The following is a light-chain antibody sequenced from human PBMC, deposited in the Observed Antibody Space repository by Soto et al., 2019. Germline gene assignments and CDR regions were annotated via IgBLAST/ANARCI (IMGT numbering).Light chain of an antibody. CDR1: SSDVGGYNY. V-gene: IGLV2-14*01. CDR3: NSYTSSNTLV. J-gene: IGLJ1*01. CDR2: DVT. Sequence: QSVLTQPASVSGSPGQSIIISCTGTSSDVGGYNYVSWYQQYPGKAPKIMIYDVTSRPSGVSNRFSGSKSGNPASLTISGLQAEDEADYYCNSYTSSNTLVFGTGTKLTVL.